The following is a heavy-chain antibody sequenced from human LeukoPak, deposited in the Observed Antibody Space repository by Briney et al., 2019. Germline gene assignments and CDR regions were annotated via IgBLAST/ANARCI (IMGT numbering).Heavy chain of an antibody. J-gene: IGHJ4*02. CDR2: IYYSGST. CDR1: GGSISSFY. CDR3: ASGIAVAGTRGDY. Sequence: SETLSLTCTVSGGSISSFYWSWIRQPPGKGLEWIGYIYYSGSTNHNPSLKSRVTISVDTSKNQFSLKLSSVTAADTAVYYCASGIAVAGTRGDYWGQGTLVTVSS. D-gene: IGHD6-19*01. V-gene: IGHV4-59*08.